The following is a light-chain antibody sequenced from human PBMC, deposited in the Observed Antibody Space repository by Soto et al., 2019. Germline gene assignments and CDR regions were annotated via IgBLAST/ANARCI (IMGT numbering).Light chain of an antibody. V-gene: IGLV2-14*01. Sequence: QSALTQPASVSGSPGQSITISCTGTSSDVGGYHYVSWYQQHPGKAPKLMIDDVTNRPSGVSNRFSGSKSGNTASLTISGLQAEDEANYYCISYTSSTTVVFGGGTKLTVL. CDR3: ISYTSSTTVV. CDR1: SSDVGGYHY. J-gene: IGLJ2*01. CDR2: DVT.